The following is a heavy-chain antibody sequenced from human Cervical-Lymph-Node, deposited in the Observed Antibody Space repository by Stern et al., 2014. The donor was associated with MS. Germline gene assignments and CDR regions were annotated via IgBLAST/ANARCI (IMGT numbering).Heavy chain of an antibody. CDR2: IIPILGAP. V-gene: IGHV1-69*01. D-gene: IGHD6-19*01. J-gene: IGHJ2*01. CDR3: AQGAGSYWYVGL. CDR1: GGSFINYA. Sequence: VQLVESGAEVKKPGSSVKVSCRPSGGSFINYAISWVRQAPGQGLEWMGGIIPILGAPDYAQRFQARLTITADESTSTAYMELGSLTSDDTAIYYCAQGAGSYWYVGLWGRGTPITVSS.